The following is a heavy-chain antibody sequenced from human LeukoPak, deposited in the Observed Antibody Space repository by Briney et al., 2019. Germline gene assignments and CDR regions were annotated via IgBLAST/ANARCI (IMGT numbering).Heavy chain of an antibody. J-gene: IGHJ5*01. Sequence: GGSLRLSCAASGFTFSSYWMNWVRQAPGKGLEWVANMNHDGSEKYCIDSVKGRFTISRDNAKNSLYLQMDSLRVEDTAIYYCARYFYDSYTSSFRFDSWGQGTLVTVSS. V-gene: IGHV3-7*01. CDR1: GFTFSSYW. CDR3: ARYFYDSYTSSFRFDS. CDR2: MNHDGSEK. D-gene: IGHD3-16*01.